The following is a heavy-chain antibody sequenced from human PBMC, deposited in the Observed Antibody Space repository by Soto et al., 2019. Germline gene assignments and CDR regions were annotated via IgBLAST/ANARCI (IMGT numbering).Heavy chain of an antibody. CDR3: ARDIDIVVVPAVGMDV. J-gene: IGHJ6*02. Sequence: QVQLVQSGAEVKKPGASVKVSCKASGYTFTSYGISWVRQAPGQGLEWMGWISAYNGNTNYAQKLQGRVTMTTDTSPSTAHMELRSLRSDDTAVYYCARDIDIVVVPAVGMDVWGQGTTVTVSS. D-gene: IGHD2-2*01. CDR2: ISAYNGNT. CDR1: GYTFTSYG. V-gene: IGHV1-18*01.